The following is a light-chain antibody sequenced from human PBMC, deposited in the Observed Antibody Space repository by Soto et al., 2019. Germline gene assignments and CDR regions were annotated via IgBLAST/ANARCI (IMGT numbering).Light chain of an antibody. CDR3: QQYNNWPRT. Sequence: EIVMTQSPVTLSVSPGERATLSCRASQSVSSNLAWYQQKPGQAPRLLIYATSTRATGIPARFSGSGSGTEFTLTISSLQSEDFAAYYCQQYNNWPRTFGQGTKVDIK. V-gene: IGKV3-15*01. CDR2: ATS. CDR1: QSVSSN. J-gene: IGKJ1*01.